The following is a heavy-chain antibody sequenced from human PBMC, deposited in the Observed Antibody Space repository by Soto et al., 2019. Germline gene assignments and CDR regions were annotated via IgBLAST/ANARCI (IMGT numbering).Heavy chain of an antibody. V-gene: IGHV4-31*03. CDR3: ARDRAFIYDYVWGSYRHRIFDY. Sequence: PSETLSLTCTVSGGSISSGGYYWSWIRQHPGKGLEWIEYIYYSGSTYYNPSLKSRVTISVDTSKNQFSLKLSSVTAADTAVYYCARDRAFIYDYVWGSYRHRIFDYWGQGTLVTVSS. CDR1: GGSISSGGYY. CDR2: IYYSGST. J-gene: IGHJ4*02. D-gene: IGHD3-16*02.